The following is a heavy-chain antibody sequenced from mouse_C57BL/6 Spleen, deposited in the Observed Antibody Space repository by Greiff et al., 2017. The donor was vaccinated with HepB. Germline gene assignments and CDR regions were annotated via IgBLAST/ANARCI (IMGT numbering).Heavy chain of an antibody. D-gene: IGHD2-12*01. V-gene: IGHV14-4*01. Sequence: EVQLQQSGAELVRPGASVKLSCTASGFNIKDDYMHWVKQRPEQGLEWIGWIDPENGDTEYASKFQGKATITAATSSNTAYLQLSSLTSEDTAVYYCTTVTTGYFDYWGQGTTLTVSS. J-gene: IGHJ2*01. CDR3: TTVTTGYFDY. CDR2: IDPENGDT. CDR1: GFNIKDDY.